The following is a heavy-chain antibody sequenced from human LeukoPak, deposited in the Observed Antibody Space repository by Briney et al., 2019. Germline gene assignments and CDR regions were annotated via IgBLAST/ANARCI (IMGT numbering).Heavy chain of an antibody. Sequence: SVKVSCKASGGTFSSYAISWVRQAPGQGLEWMGGIIPIFGTANYAQKFQGRVTVTTDESTSTAYMELSSLRSEDTAVYYCARAGRGTTGTTVDYWGQGTLVTVSS. J-gene: IGHJ4*02. CDR3: ARAGRGTTGTTVDY. V-gene: IGHV1-69*05. CDR1: GGTFSSYA. CDR2: IIPIFGTA. D-gene: IGHD1-1*01.